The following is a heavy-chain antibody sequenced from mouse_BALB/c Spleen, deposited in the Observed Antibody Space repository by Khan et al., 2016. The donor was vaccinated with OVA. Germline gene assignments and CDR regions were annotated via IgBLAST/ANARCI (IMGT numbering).Heavy chain of an antibody. CDR2: IYPSDSFT. CDR3: TRWSDYYAMDY. CDR1: GYTFTNYW. J-gene: IGHJ4*01. Sequence: QVQLQQPGAELVRPGASVKLSCKASGYTFTNYWINWMKQRPGQGLEWIGNIYPSDSFTNYNQAFKDQATLTVAKSSSTAYMQLSRPTSEDAAVYYCTRWSDYYAMDYWGQGTSVTVSS. V-gene: IGHV1-69*02.